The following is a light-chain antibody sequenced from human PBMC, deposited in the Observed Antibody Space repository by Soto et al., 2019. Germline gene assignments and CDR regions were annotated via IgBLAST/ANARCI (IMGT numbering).Light chain of an antibody. V-gene: IGLV2-14*01. J-gene: IGLJ1*01. Sequence: QSALTQPASVSGSPGQSITISCTGTSSDVGGYNYVSWYQHHPSKAPKLMIYEVSNRTSGFSNRFSASKSGNTASLTISGLQAEDEADYFCGSYTSSSNPLYVFGTGTKLTVL. CDR3: GSYTSSSNPLYV. CDR1: SSDVGGYNY. CDR2: EVS.